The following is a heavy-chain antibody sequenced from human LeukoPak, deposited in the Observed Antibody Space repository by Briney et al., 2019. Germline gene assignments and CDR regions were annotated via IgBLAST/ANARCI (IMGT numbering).Heavy chain of an antibody. Sequence: SETLSLTCTVSGGSISSYYWSWIRQPPGKGLEWIGYIYYSGSTNYNPSLKSRVTISVDTSKNQFSLKLSSVTAADTAVYYCARIAAAGRSDYYYMDVWGKGTTVTVSS. CDR3: ARIAAAGRSDYYYMDV. J-gene: IGHJ6*03. CDR1: GGSISSYY. CDR2: IYYSGST. D-gene: IGHD6-13*01. V-gene: IGHV4-59*01.